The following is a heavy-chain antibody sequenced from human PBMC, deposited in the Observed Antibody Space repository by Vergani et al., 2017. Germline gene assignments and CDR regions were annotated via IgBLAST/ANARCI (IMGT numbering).Heavy chain of an antibody. D-gene: IGHD3-10*01. Sequence: QVKLQESGPGLLKPSQTLSLTCTVSGDSISSNNCWTWVRQPPGKGLEWIGEICHTEDTKYSPSLKSRVTISVDTSKNQFSLKLSSVTAADTAVYYCARVVTMVRGVLNWFDPWGQGTLVTVSS. CDR1: GDSISSNNC. CDR2: ICHTEDT. V-gene: IGHV4-4*02. J-gene: IGHJ5*02. CDR3: ARVVTMVRGVLNWFDP.